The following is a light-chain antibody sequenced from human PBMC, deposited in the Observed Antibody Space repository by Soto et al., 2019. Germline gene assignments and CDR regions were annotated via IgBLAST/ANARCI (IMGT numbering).Light chain of an antibody. CDR1: SSDVGGYNY. CDR2: EVS. J-gene: IGLJ2*01. Sequence: QSALTQPASVSGSPGQSITISCTGTSSDVGGYNYVSWYQQHPGKAPKLMIYEVSNRPSGVSNRFSGSKSGNTASLTISGLQAEDEADYYCSSYTSSSRVFGGATKLTVL. CDR3: SSYTSSSRV. V-gene: IGLV2-14*01.